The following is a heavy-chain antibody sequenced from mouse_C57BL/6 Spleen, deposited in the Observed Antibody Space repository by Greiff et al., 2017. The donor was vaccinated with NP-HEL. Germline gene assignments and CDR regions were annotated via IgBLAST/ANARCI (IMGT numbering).Heavy chain of an antibody. CDR3: TSSYYDYDRVFAY. Sequence: EVQLQQPGAELVMPGASVKLSCKASGYTFTSYWMHWVKQRPEQGLEWIGWIDPENGDTEYASKFQGKATITADTSSNTAYLQLSSLTSEDTAVYYCTSSYYDYDRVFAYWGQGTLVTVSA. D-gene: IGHD2-4*01. J-gene: IGHJ3*01. V-gene: IGHV14-4*01. CDR1: GYTFTSYW. CDR2: IDPENGDT.